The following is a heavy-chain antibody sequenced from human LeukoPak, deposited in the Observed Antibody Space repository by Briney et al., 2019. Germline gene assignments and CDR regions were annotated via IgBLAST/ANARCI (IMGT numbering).Heavy chain of an antibody. CDR1: GFTFSSYA. CDR3: ARDLYDSSGYYNY. V-gene: IGHV3-30*04. CDR2: ISYHGSNQ. Sequence: GGSLRLSCAASGFTFSSYAMHWVRQAPGKGLEWVAVISYHGSNQYYADSVKGRFTISRDNAKNSLYLQMNSLRAEDTAVYYCARDLYDSSGYYNYWGQGTLVTVSS. J-gene: IGHJ4*02. D-gene: IGHD3-22*01.